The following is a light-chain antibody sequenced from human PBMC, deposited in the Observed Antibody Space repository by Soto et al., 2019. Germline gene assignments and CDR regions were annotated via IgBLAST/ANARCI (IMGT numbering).Light chain of an antibody. J-gene: IGLJ2*01. CDR2: EGS. CDR3: CSYAGSSTLVV. Sequence: QSALTQPASVSGSPGQSITISCTGTSSDVGSYNLVSWYQQHPGKAPKLMIYEGSKRPSGVSNRFSDSKSGNTASLTISGLQAEDEADYYCCSYAGSSTLVVFGGGTQLTVL. V-gene: IGLV2-23*01. CDR1: SSDVGSYNL.